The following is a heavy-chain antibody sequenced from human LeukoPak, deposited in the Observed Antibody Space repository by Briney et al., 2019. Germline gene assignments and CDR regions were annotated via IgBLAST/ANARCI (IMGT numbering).Heavy chain of an antibody. J-gene: IGHJ6*04. CDR3: AREHHTLNERLLDV. D-gene: IGHD1-1*01. V-gene: IGHV4-4*07. CDR1: GGSISDDY. CDR2: IYPGGNT. Sequence: SETLSLTCTVFGGSISDDYWTWIRQPAGKGLEWIGRIYPGGNTNYNPSLKSRVTISEDTSKNQFSLKLSSVTAADTAIYYCAREHHTLNERLLDVWGKGTTVTVSS.